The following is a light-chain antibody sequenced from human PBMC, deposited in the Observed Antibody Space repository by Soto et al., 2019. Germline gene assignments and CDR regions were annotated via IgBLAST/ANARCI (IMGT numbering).Light chain of an antibody. CDR2: GAS. Sequence: EIVMTQSPATLSLSPGERATLSCRASQSVSIDLVWYQQTPGQAPRLLIYGASTRATGVPARFSGSGSGTEFTLTINSLQSEDFAIYYCQPYNNWPLTFGGGTKVDIK. J-gene: IGKJ4*01. V-gene: IGKV3-15*01. CDR3: QPYNNWPLT. CDR1: QSVSID.